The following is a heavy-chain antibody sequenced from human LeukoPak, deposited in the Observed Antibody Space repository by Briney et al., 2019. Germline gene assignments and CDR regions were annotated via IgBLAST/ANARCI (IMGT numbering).Heavy chain of an antibody. D-gene: IGHD6-19*01. V-gene: IGHV4-59*12. J-gene: IGHJ4*02. CDR3: ARDRREQWLGPQSDY. CDR2: IYYSGST. CDR1: GGSISSYY. Sequence: SETLSLTCTVSGGSISSYYWSWIRQPPGKGPEWIGYIYYSGSTNYNPSLKSRVTISVDTSKNQFSLKLSSVTAADTAVYYCARDRREQWLGPQSDYWGQGTLVTVSS.